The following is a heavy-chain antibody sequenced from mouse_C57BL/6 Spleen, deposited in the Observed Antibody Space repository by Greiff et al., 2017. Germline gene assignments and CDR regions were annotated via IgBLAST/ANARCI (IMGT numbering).Heavy chain of an antibody. V-gene: IGHV1-9*01. D-gene: IGHD2-5*01. CDR1: GYTFTGYW. CDR2: ILPGSGST. J-gene: IGHJ3*01. CDR3: ATCYYSNDEGFAY. Sequence: QVQLQQSGAELMKPGASVKLSCKATGYTFTGYWIEWVKQRPGHGLEWIGEILPGSGSTNYNEKFKGKATFTADTSSNTAYMQLSSLTTEDSAIYYCATCYYSNDEGFAYWGQGTLVTVSA.